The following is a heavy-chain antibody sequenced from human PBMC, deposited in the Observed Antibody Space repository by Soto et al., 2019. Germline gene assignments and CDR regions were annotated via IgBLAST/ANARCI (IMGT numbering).Heavy chain of an antibody. J-gene: IGHJ6*02. V-gene: IGHV5-10-1*01. Sequence: PGKSLKISCKGSGYSFTSYWISWVRQMPGKGLEWMGRIDPSDSYTNYSPSFQGHVTISADKSISTAYLQWSSLKASDTAMYYCARYSSSSIDYYYGMDVWGQGTTVTVSS. D-gene: IGHD6-6*01. CDR2: IDPSDSYT. CDR1: GYSFTSYW. CDR3: ARYSSSSIDYYYGMDV.